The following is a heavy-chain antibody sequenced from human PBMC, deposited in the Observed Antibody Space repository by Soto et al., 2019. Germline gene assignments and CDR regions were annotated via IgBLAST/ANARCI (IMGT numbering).Heavy chain of an antibody. Sequence: ASVKVSCKASGYTFTSRYMHWVRQAPGQRLEWMGWINAGIGDTQYSQDFQGRVTITRDTSASTAYMELSSLRSEDTAVYYCERYFSMVVVDTWYWCQGDLVTVSS. CDR1: GYTFTSRY. CDR2: INAGIGDT. J-gene: IGHJ4*02. D-gene: IGHD3-22*01. CDR3: ERYFSMVVVDTWY. V-gene: IGHV1-3*01.